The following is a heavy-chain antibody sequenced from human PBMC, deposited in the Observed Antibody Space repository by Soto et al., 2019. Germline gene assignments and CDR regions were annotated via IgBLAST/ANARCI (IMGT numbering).Heavy chain of an antibody. J-gene: IGHJ5*02. CDR1: GGSISSGGYY. Sequence: SSETLSLTCTVSGGSISSGGYYWSWIRQHPGKGLEWIGYIYYSGSTYYNPSLKSRVTISVDTSKNQFSLKLSSVTAADTAVYYCARESLEAYPGPWGQGTLVTVSS. CDR2: IYYSGST. V-gene: IGHV4-31*03. D-gene: IGHD3-16*01. CDR3: ARESLEAYPGP.